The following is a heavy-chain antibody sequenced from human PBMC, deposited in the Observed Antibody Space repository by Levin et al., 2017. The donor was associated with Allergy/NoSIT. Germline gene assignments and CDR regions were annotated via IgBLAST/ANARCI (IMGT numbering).Heavy chain of an antibody. CDR1: GFTFTTFW. CDR3: AREEGWGYHYGMDV. CDR2: IKQDGSET. Sequence: ASVKVSCAASGFTFTTFWMTWVRQAPGKGLEWVANIKQDGSETYYVDSVKGRFTISRDNAKNSVYLQMNSLRVDDTAVYYCAREEGWGYHYGMDVWGQGTTVTVSS. D-gene: IGHD3-16*02. V-gene: IGHV3-7*01. J-gene: IGHJ6*02.